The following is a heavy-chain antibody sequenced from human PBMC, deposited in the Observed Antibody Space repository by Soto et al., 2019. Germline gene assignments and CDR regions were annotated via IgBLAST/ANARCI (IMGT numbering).Heavy chain of an antibody. CDR2: IYYSGST. CDR3: ARQSYSSSTGPPGYFDY. Sequence: PSEPLSLTCTVSGGSISSSSYYWGWIRQPPGKGLGWIGSIYYSGSTYYNPSLKSRVTISVDTSKNQFSLKLSSVTAADTAVYYCARQSYSSSTGPPGYFDYWGQGTLVTVSS. V-gene: IGHV4-39*01. CDR1: GGSISSSSYY. J-gene: IGHJ4*02. D-gene: IGHD6-6*01.